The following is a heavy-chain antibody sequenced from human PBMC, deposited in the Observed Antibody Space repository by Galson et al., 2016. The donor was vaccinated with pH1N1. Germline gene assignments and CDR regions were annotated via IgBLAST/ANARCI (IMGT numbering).Heavy chain of an antibody. CDR2: ISSSGSTI. D-gene: IGHD3-3*01. J-gene: IGHJ6*02. CDR3: ARNSIFGVVIKMYGMDV. V-gene: IGHV3-48*03. Sequence: LRLSCAASGFTFSSYEMNWVRQAPGKGLEWVSYISSSGSTIYYADSVKGRFTISRDNAKNSLDLQMNSLRAEDTAVYYCARNSIFGVVIKMYGMDVWGQGTTVTVSS. CDR1: GFTFSSYE.